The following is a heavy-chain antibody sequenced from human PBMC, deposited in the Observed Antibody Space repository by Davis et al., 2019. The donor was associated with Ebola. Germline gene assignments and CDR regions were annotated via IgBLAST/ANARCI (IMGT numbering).Heavy chain of an antibody. CDR2: ISYDGSNK. Sequence: GESLKISCAASGFTFSSYGMHWVRQAPGKGLEWVAVISYDGSNKYYADSVKGRFTISRDNSKNTLYLQMNSLRAEDTAVYYCARDSNYDFWSGYPHYWGQGTLVTVSS. D-gene: IGHD3-3*01. J-gene: IGHJ4*02. V-gene: IGHV3-30*03. CDR1: GFTFSSYG. CDR3: ARDSNYDFWSGYPHY.